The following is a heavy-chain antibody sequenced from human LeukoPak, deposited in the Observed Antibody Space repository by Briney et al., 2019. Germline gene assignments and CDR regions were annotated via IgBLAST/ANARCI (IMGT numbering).Heavy chain of an antibody. CDR2: IYYSGST. D-gene: IGHD2-15*01. Sequence: KSSETLSLTCTVSGGSISSSSDYWAWIRQPPGKGLEWIGSIYYSGSTNHNPSLKSRVTISVDTSKNQFSLKLRSVTAADTAVYYCARLGCSGSSCYAVGDWFDPWGRGTLVTVSS. CDR1: GGSISSSSDY. V-gene: IGHV4-39*01. CDR3: ARLGCSGSSCYAVGDWFDP. J-gene: IGHJ5*02.